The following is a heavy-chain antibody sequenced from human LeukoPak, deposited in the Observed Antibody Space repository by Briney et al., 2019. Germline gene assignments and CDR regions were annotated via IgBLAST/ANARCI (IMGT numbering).Heavy chain of an antibody. D-gene: IGHD5-12*01. CDR3: ARGLSGYDRQDYYYYMDV. CDR2: MNPNSGNT. J-gene: IGHJ6*03. CDR1: GYTFTSYD. Sequence: ASVKVSCKASGYTFTSYDINWVRQATGQGLEWMGWMNPNSGNTGYAQKFQGRVTMTRNTSISTAYMELSSLRSEDTAVYYCARGLSGYDRQDYYYYMDVWGEGTTVTISS. V-gene: IGHV1-8*01.